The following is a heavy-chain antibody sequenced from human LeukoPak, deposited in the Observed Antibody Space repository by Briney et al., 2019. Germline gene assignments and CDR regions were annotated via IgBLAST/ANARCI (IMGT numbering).Heavy chain of an antibody. V-gene: IGHV3-30*18. D-gene: IGHD3-10*01. CDR1: GFTLSSYG. CDR3: AKMSGAYYFDY. Sequence: GGSLRLSCAASGFTLSSYGMLGVRQAPGKGLEWVAVISYDGSNKYYADSVKGRFTISRDNSKNTLYLQMNSLRAEDTAVYYCAKMSGAYYFDYWGQGTLVTVSS. CDR2: ISYDGSNK. J-gene: IGHJ4*02.